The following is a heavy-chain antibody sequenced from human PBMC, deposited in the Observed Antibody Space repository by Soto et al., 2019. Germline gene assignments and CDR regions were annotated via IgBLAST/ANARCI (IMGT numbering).Heavy chain of an antibody. J-gene: IGHJ6*03. Sequence: QVQLQQWGAGLLKPSETLSLTCAVYGGSFSGYYWSWIRQSPGKGLEWIGEINHTGSTNYNPSLKRRATISVGTSKNQFSLKLNSVTAADTAVYYCATQAPYSSSPYYYYYLDVWGKGTTVTVSS. D-gene: IGHD6-6*01. CDR2: INHTGST. CDR3: ATQAPYSSSPYYYYYLDV. CDR1: GGSFSGYY. V-gene: IGHV4-34*01.